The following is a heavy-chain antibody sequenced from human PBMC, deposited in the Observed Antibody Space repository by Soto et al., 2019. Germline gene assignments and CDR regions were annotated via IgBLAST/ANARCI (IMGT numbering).Heavy chain of an antibody. CDR2: IIPIFGTA. CDR1: GGTFSSYA. D-gene: IGHD2-21*02. V-gene: IGHV1-69*13. J-gene: IGHJ4*02. Sequence: GASVKVSCKSSGGTFSSYAISWLRQSPGQGLEWMGGIIPIFGTANYAQKFQGRLTIIADEFTSTSYMELSSLRSEETAVYYCARSDYCGSDCYAFLDYWGQGTLVTVSS. CDR3: ARSDYCGSDCYAFLDY.